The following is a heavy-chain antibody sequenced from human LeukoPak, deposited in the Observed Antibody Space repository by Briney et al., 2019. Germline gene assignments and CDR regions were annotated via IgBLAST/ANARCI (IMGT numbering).Heavy chain of an antibody. CDR1: GFTVSSNY. CDR2: IYGGGNT. V-gene: IGHV3-66*01. J-gene: IGHJ4*02. D-gene: IGHD2-21*01. Sequence: PGGSLRLSCAASGFTVSSNYMNWIRQAPGKGLEWVSVIYGGGNTDYADSVKGRFTISRDNSKNTLYLQMNSLRAEDTAVYYCANRPGDPYYYDWWGQGTLVTVSS. CDR3: ANRPGDPYYYDW.